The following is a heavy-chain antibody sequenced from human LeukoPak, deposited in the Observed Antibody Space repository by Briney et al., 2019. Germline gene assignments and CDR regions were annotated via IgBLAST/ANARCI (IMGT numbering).Heavy chain of an antibody. CDR2: IYPGDSDT. CDR1: GYSFTSYW. Sequence: GESLKISCKGSGYSFTSYWIGWVRQMPGKGLEWRGIIYPGDSDTRYSPSFQGQVTISADKSISTAYLQWSSLKASDTAMYYCASAYSSSWYRFDYWGQGTLVTVSS. D-gene: IGHD6-13*01. CDR3: ASAYSSSWYRFDY. J-gene: IGHJ4*02. V-gene: IGHV5-51*01.